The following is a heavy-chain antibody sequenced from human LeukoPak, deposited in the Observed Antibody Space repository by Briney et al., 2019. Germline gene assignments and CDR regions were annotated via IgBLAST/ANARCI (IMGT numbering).Heavy chain of an antibody. CDR2: IIPIFGTA. CDR1: GGTFSSYA. J-gene: IGHJ6*03. CDR3: ASVAGYCSGGSCYDSHYYYYYMDV. Sequence: SVKVSCKASGGTFSSYAISWVRQAPGQGLEWMGGIIPIFGTANYAQKFQGRVTITADKSTSTAYMELSSLRSEDTAVYYCASVAGYCSGGSCYDSHYYYYYMDVRGKGTTVTVSS. D-gene: IGHD2-15*01. V-gene: IGHV1-69*06.